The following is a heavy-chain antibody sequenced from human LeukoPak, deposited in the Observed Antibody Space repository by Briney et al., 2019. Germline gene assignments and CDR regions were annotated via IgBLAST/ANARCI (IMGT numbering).Heavy chain of an antibody. CDR2: IYPGDSDT. CDR3: ARRRYYDSSGYPTGLDY. D-gene: IGHD3-22*01. Sequence: SGESLKISCKGSGYNFTSDWIGWVRQMPGKGLEWMGNIYPGDSDTRYSPSFQGQVTISADKSISTAYLQWSSLKASDTAMYYCARRRYYDSSGYPTGLDYWGQGTLVTVSS. J-gene: IGHJ4*02. V-gene: IGHV5-51*01. CDR1: GYNFTSDW.